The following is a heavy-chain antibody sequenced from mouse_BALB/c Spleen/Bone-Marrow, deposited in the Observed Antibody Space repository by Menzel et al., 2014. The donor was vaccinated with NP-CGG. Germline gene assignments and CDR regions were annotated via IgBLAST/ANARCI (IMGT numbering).Heavy chain of an antibody. CDR2: INPSTGYT. V-gene: IGHV1-7*01. CDR3: ARGAYYFDY. CDR1: VYTFTSYW. Sequence: QLQISESGAELAKPGASVKMCFKASVYTFTSYWIHWVKQRPGQGLEWIGYINPSTGYTEYKQKYKEKATLTADKSSSTAYMQLSSPTSEDSTVYSSARGAYYFDYRAQGTTPTVSS. J-gene: IGHJ2*01.